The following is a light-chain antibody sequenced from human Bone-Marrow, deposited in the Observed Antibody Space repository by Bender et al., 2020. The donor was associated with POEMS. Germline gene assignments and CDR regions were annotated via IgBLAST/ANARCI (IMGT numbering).Light chain of an antibody. J-gene: IGLJ1*01. V-gene: IGLV2-14*03. Sequence: QSALTQPRSVSGSPGQSVTISCAGGSSNVGAYNHVSWYQQHPGKVPKLLIFAVSSRPSGISSRFSGSKSGNTASLTISGLQAEDEADYYCNSYTSTNTPYVFGSGTKVTVL. CDR2: AVS. CDR3: NSYTSTNTPYV. CDR1: SSNVGAYNH.